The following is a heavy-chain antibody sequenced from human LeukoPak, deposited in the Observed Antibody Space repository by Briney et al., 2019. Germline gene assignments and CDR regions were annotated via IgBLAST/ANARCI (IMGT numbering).Heavy chain of an antibody. CDR3: ARRVVVPAARGKDWFDP. Sequence: GASVKVSCKASGYTFTSYGISWVRQAPGQGLEWMGWISAYNGNTNYEQKLQGRVTMTTDTSTSTAYMELRSLRSDDTAVYYCARRVVVPAARGKDWFDPWGQGTLVTASS. CDR2: ISAYNGNT. D-gene: IGHD2-2*01. J-gene: IGHJ5*02. V-gene: IGHV1-18*01. CDR1: GYTFTSYG.